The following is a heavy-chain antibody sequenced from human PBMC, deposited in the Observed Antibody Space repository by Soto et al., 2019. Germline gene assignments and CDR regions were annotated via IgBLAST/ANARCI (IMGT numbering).Heavy chain of an antibody. J-gene: IGHJ6*02. D-gene: IGHD3-10*01. V-gene: IGHV4-34*01. Sequence: PSETLSLTCAVYGGSFSGYYWSWIRQPPGKGLEWIGEINHSGSTNYNPSLKSRVTISVDTSKNQFSLKLSSVTAADTAVYYCARGLAVLLWFGDWSPGYGMDVWGQGTTVTVS. CDR1: GGSFSGYY. CDR2: INHSGST. CDR3: ARGLAVLLWFGDWSPGYGMDV.